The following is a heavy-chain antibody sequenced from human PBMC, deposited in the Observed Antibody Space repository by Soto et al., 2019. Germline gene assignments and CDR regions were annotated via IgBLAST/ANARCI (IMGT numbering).Heavy chain of an antibody. CDR3: AREWEVITLFGVVYYYGMDV. D-gene: IGHD3-3*01. CDR2: IWYDGSNK. CDR1: GFTFSSYG. V-gene: IGHV3-33*01. Sequence: PGVSLRLSCAASGFTFSSYGMHWVRQAPGKGLEWVAVIWYDGSNKYYADSVKGRFTISRDNSKNTLYLQMNSLRAEDTAVYYCAREWEVITLFGVVYYYGMDVCGQGTTVTLSS. J-gene: IGHJ6*02.